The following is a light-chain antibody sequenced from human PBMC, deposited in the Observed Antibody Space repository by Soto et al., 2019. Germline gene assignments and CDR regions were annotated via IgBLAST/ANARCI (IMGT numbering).Light chain of an antibody. J-gene: IGKJ4*01. Sequence: DIQMTQSPSSLSVSVGDRVTITCQANQDIKTFLHWYQQKLGKAPKVLIYGASYLEPGVPSRFSGTGSGTDFTFTISSLQPEDIATYYCQQYDSVPLTFGGGTKVDIK. CDR3: QQYDSVPLT. CDR1: QDIKTF. V-gene: IGKV1-33*01. CDR2: GAS.